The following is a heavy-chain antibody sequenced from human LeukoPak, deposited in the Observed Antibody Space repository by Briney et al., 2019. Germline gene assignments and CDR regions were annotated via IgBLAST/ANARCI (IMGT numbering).Heavy chain of an antibody. D-gene: IGHD3-10*01. Sequence: SETLSLTCTVSGLSFEHYFWSWIRQPPGKGLEWVGYVYYSGSTDYSPSLESRLTISADTSKNQFSLKLWSVSAADTAVYYCASHRRSHGSEYWGQGTLVTVSS. J-gene: IGHJ4*02. V-gene: IGHV4-59*08. CDR1: GLSFEHYF. CDR3: ASHRRSHGSEY. CDR2: VYYSGST.